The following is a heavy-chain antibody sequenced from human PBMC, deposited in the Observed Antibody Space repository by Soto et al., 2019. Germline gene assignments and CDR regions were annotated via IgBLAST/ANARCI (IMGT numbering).Heavy chain of an antibody. CDR1: GGTFSSYA. CDR3: ARVNYYDSSGYYWFGAFDI. D-gene: IGHD3-22*01. V-gene: IGHV1-69*13. J-gene: IGHJ3*02. Sequence: SVKVSCKGSGGTFSSYAISWVRQAPGQGLEWMGGIIPIFGTANYAQKFQGRVTITADESTSTAYMELNSLRAEDTAVYYCARVNYYDSSGYYWFGAFDIWGQGTMVTVSS. CDR2: IIPIFGTA.